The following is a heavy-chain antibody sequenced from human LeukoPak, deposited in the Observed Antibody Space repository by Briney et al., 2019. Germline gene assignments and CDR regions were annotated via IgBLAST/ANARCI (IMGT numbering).Heavy chain of an antibody. Sequence: GASVKVSCKASEYTFTGYYMHWVRQAPGQGLEWMGWINPNGGGTNYAQKFQGRVTMTRDMSISTACMELSRLRSDDTAVYYCARVYCTSTSCSFDYWGQGTLVTVSS. CDR3: ARVYCTSTSCSFDY. J-gene: IGHJ4*02. V-gene: IGHV1-2*02. CDR1: EYTFTGYY. D-gene: IGHD2-2*01. CDR2: INPNGGGT.